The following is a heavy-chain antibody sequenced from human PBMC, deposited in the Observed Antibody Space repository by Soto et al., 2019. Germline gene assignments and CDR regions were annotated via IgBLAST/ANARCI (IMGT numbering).Heavy chain of an antibody. CDR1: GGTFSSYA. CDR3: ARAATPGYCGGDCPSLDY. Sequence: SVKVSCKASGGTFSSYAISWVRQAPGQGLEWMGGIIPIFGTANYAQKFQGRVTITADESTSTAYMELSSLGSEDTAVYYCARAATPGYCGGDCPSLDYWGQGTLVTVSS. D-gene: IGHD2-21*02. CDR2: IIPIFGTA. J-gene: IGHJ4*02. V-gene: IGHV1-69*13.